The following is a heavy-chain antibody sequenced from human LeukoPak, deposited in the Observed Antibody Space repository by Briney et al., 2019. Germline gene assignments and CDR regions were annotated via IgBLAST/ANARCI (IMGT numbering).Heavy chain of an antibody. V-gene: IGHV3-74*01. CDR1: GFIFSNYW. CDR2: IKTDGSTI. D-gene: IGHD2-2*03. CDR3: ARDGYCSSTSCPGHYYGMDV. Sequence: GGSLRLSCAASGFIFSNYWMHWVRQAPGKGLVWVSRIKTDGSTITYADSVKGRFTISRDNSKNTLYLQMNSLRAEDTAVYYCARDGYCSSTSCPGHYYGMDVWGQGTTVTVSS. J-gene: IGHJ6*02.